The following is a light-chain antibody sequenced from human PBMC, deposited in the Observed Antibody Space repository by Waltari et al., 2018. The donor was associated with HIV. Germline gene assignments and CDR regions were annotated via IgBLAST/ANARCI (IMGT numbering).Light chain of an antibody. Sequence: QSALTQPPSASGSPGQSVTISCPGTNSAIGGYHYVSWYQQHPGKAPKLVISEVTKRPSGVPGRFSGSKSGTTASLTVSGLQAEDEADYYCSSYANKNGFYVVFGGGTRLTVL. CDR1: NSAIGGYHY. J-gene: IGLJ2*01. V-gene: IGLV2-8*01. CDR2: EVT. CDR3: SSYANKNGFYVV.